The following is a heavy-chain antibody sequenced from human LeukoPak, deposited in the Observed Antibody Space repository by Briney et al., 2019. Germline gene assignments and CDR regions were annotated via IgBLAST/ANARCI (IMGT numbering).Heavy chain of an antibody. Sequence: SETLSLTCTVSGGSISSGSYYWSWIRQPAGKGLEWIGRIYTSGSTNYNPSLKSRVTISVDTSKNQFSLKLSSVTAADTAVYYCARDGPYYDFWSGYYSFDYWGQGTLVTVSS. D-gene: IGHD3-3*01. CDR1: GGSISSGSYY. J-gene: IGHJ4*02. CDR2: IYTSGST. V-gene: IGHV4-61*02. CDR3: ARDGPYYDFWSGYYSFDY.